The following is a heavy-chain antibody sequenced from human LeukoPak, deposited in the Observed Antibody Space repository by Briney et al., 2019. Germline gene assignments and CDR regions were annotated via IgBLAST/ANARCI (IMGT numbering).Heavy chain of an antibody. CDR2: ISWDGGST. V-gene: IGHV3-43D*03. D-gene: IGHD6-19*01. Sequence: PGGSLRLSCAASGFTFDDYAMHWVRQAPGKGLEWVSLISWDGGSTYYADSVKGRFTISRDNSKNSLYLQMNSLRAEDTALYYCAKDMLRYSSGWYSCGYWGQGTLVTVSS. J-gene: IGHJ4*02. CDR3: AKDMLRYSSGWYSCGY. CDR1: GFTFDDYA.